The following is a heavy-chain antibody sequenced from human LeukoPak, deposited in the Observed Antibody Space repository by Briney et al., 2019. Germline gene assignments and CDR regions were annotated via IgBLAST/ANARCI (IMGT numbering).Heavy chain of an antibody. Sequence: GASVKVSCKASGYTFTSYGISWVRQAPGQGLEWMRWISAYNGNTNYAQKLQGRVTTTTDTSTSTAYMELRSLRSDDTAVYYCARDLYYYDSSGYYPSAFDIWGQGTMVTVSS. J-gene: IGHJ3*02. D-gene: IGHD3-22*01. CDR1: GYTFTSYG. CDR2: ISAYNGNT. V-gene: IGHV1-18*01. CDR3: ARDLYYYDSSGYYPSAFDI.